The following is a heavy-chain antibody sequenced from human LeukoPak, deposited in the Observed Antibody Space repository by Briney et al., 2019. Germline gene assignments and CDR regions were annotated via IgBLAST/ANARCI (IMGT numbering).Heavy chain of an antibody. J-gene: IGHJ4*02. CDR2: IKQDGSEK. Sequence: PGGSLRLSCAASGFTFSNYWMNWVRQAPGKGLEWVANIKQDGSEKYYVDSVKGRFTISRDNAKNSLYLQMNSLRAGDTAMYYCARDSHYDYGDYIFDYWGQGTLVTVSS. CDR1: GFTFSNYW. V-gene: IGHV3-7*01. CDR3: ARDSHYDYGDYIFDY. D-gene: IGHD4-17*01.